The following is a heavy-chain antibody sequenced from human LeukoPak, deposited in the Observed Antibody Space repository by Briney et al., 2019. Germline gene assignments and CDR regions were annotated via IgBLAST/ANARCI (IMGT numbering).Heavy chain of an antibody. D-gene: IGHD6-19*01. CDR2: INHSGST. CDR1: AGSFSDYY. CDR3: ARGEAPYSSGWYYFDY. J-gene: IGHJ4*02. V-gene: IGHV4-34*01. Sequence: SETLSLTCAVYAGSFSDYYWSWIRQPPGKGLEWIGEINHSGSTNYNPSLKSRVTISVDTSKNQFSLKLSSVTAADTAVYYCARGEAPYSSGWYYFDYWGQGTLVTVSS.